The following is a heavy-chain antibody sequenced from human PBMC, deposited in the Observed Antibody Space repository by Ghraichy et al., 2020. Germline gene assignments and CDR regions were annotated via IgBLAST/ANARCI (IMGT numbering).Heavy chain of an antibody. Sequence: GGSLRLSCAASGFPFSRYAMTWVRQAPGKGLEWVSTVSGSGGSTYYADSVKGRFAISRANSKNTLYLQRNSLRAEDTAVDYCAKDREYSTTSGPFDYWGQGTLGTVSS. CDR1: GFPFSRYA. V-gene: IGHV3-23*01. CDR2: VSGSGGST. D-gene: IGHD6-6*01. J-gene: IGHJ4*02. CDR3: AKDREYSTTSGPFDY.